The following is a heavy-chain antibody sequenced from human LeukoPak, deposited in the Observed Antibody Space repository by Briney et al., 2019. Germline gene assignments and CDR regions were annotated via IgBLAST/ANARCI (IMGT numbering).Heavy chain of an antibody. V-gene: IGHV3-7*04. CDR2: IKRDVSER. J-gene: IGHJ3*01. CDR1: GFTFSNYW. CDR3: ARERVEYGDYGGYEFDL. Sequence: GGSLRLSCAASGFTFSNYWMSWVRQAPGKGLEWVANIKRDVSERYYVDSVKGRFTISRDNAKNSLYLQMNSLRAEDTAVYYCARERVEYGDYGGYEFDLWGQGTRVAVSS. D-gene: IGHD4-17*01.